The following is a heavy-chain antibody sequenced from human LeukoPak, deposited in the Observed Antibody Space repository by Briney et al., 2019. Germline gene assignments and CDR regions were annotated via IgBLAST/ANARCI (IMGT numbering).Heavy chain of an antibody. J-gene: IGHJ3*02. D-gene: IGHD3-22*01. CDR3: ARSRPGDYYDSSGYYFFMAVGAFDI. CDR1: GGSFSGYY. V-gene: IGHV4-59*10. Sequence: SETLSLTCAVYGGSFSGYYWSWIRQPAGKGLEWIGRIYTSGSTNYNPSLKSRVTMSVDTSKNQFSLKLSSVTAADTAVYYCARSRPGDYYDSSGYYFFMAVGAFDIWGQGTMVTVSS. CDR2: IYTSGST.